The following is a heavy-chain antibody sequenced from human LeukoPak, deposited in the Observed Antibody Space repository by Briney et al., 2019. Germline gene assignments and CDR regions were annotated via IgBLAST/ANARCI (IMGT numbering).Heavy chain of an antibody. CDR2: TYYTSKWTG. V-gene: IGHV6-1*01. D-gene: IGHD4-23*01. CDR3: VRRAKGNSYFDP. CDR1: GDSVSSGSSS. Sequence: SQTLSLTCAISGDSVSSGSSSWHWIRQSPSRGLEWLGRTYYTSKWTGDSALSVRSRNAITPDTSKNQFTLQLNSVTGDDTAVYYCVRRAKGNSYFDPWGQGTLVVVSS. J-gene: IGHJ5*02.